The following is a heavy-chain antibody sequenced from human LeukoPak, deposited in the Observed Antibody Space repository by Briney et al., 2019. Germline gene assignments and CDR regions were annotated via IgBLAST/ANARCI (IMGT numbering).Heavy chain of an antibody. D-gene: IGHD2-15*01. J-gene: IGHJ4*02. CDR2: IYHTGDT. V-gene: IGHV4-4*02. CDR3: ARLCSGDSCSSYFDY. Sequence: SETLSLTCTVSGDSISSGNWWSWVRQPPGKGLEWIGEIYHTGDTNYNPSLKSRVTISVDKSKNQFSLKLNSVTAADTAVYYCARLCSGDSCSSYFDYWGQGTLVTVSS. CDR1: GDSISSGNW.